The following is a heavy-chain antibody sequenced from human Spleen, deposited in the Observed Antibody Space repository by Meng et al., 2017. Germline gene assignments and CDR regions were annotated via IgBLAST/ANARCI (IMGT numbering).Heavy chain of an antibody. Sequence: QVQLQQGGAGLLKPSETLSPTCCVSGGSFSDYYWSWIRQPPGKGLEWIGEINHSGSTNYNPSLESRATISVDTSQNNLSLKLSSVTAADSAVYYCARGPTTMAHDFDYWGQGTLVTVSS. CDR2: INHSGST. D-gene: IGHD4-11*01. CDR3: ARGPTTMAHDFDY. J-gene: IGHJ4*02. V-gene: IGHV4-34*01. CDR1: GGSFSDYY.